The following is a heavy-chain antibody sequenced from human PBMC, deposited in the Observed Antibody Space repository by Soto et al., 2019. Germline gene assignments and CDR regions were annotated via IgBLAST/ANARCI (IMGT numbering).Heavy chain of an antibody. CDR1: GYTFTSYG. D-gene: IGHD2-8*01. Sequence: ASVKVSCKASGYTFTSYGISWVRQAPGQGLEWMGWISAYNGNTNYAQKLQGRVTITADKSTSTAYMELSSLRSADTAVYYCASNKYGPDDYWGQGTLVTVSS. V-gene: IGHV1-18*01. J-gene: IGHJ4*02. CDR2: ISAYNGNT. CDR3: ASNKYGPDDY.